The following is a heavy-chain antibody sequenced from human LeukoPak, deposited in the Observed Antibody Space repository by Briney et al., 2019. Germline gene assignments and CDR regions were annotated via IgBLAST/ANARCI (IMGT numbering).Heavy chain of an antibody. CDR1: GFTFSSYA. V-gene: IGHV3-23*01. Sequence: QSGGSLRLSCAASGFTFSSYAMSWVRQAPGKGLEWVSAISGSGGSTYYADSVKGRFTISRDDSKNTLYLQMNSLRAEDTAVYYCAKDIRYGSDPWGATDYWGQGTLVTVSS. CDR2: ISGSGGST. J-gene: IGHJ4*02. D-gene: IGHD3-10*01. CDR3: AKDIRYGSDPWGATDY.